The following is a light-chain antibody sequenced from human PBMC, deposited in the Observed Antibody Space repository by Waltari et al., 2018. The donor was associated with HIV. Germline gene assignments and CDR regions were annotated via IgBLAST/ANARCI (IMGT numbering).Light chain of an antibody. J-gene: IGKJ2*01. CDR3: QQYDSSPYT. CDR1: KNLTSQY. V-gene: IGKV3-20*01. CDR2: GAS. Sequence: EIVLTQSPAALSLSPGEAATVSCRASKNLTSQYLAWYQQKRGQAPRLLLFGASTRNSGVPTRFGGAGSGADFTLTVTRLEPEDFALYFCQQYDSSPYTFGQGT.